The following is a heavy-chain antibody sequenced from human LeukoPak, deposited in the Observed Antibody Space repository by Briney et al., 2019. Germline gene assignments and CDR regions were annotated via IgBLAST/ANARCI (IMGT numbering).Heavy chain of an antibody. D-gene: IGHD2-2*01. J-gene: IGHJ6*02. V-gene: IGHV4-30-4*01. CDR3: ARGRFGDIVVVPAAKRGYYYYGMDV. CDR2: IYYSGST. CDR1: GGSISSGDYY. Sequence: SKTLSLTCTVSGGSISSGDYYWSWIRQPPGKGLEWIGYIYYSGSTNYNPSLKSRVTISVDTSKNQFSLKLSSVTAADTAVYYCARGRFGDIVVVPAAKRGYYYYGMDVWGQGTTVTVSS.